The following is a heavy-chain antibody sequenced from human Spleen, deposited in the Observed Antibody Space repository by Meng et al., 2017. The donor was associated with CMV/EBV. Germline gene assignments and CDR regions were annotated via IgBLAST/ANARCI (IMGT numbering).Heavy chain of an antibody. CDR3: ARGRLLGGYYGMDV. Sequence: GGSLRLSCAASGFTFDDYGMSWVRQAPGKGLEWVSGIKWNGGSTGYADSVKGRFTLSRDNAKNSLYLQMNSLRAEDTALYYCARGRLLGGYYGMDVWGQGTTVTVSS. J-gene: IGHJ6*02. CDR1: GFTFDDYG. CDR2: IKWNGGST. D-gene: IGHD3-16*01. V-gene: IGHV3-20*04.